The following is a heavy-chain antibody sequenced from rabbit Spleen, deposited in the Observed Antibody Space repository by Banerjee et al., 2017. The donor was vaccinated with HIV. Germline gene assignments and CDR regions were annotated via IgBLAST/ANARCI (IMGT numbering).Heavy chain of an antibody. D-gene: IGHD8-1*01. CDR1: GFSFSGSHW. CDR2: IAGSSSDFT. Sequence: QEQLEESGGDLVKPEGSLTLTCTTSGFSFSGSHWPCWVRQAPGKGLEWIACIAGSSSDFTYSATWAKGRFTCSKTSSTTVTLQMTSLTVADTATYFCARDTGSSFSSYGMDLWGPGTLVTVS. J-gene: IGHJ6*01. V-gene: IGHV1S45*01. CDR3: ARDTGSSFSSYGMDL.